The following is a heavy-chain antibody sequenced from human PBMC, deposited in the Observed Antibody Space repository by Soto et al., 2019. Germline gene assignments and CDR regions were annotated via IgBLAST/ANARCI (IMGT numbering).Heavy chain of an antibody. D-gene: IGHD3-10*01. J-gene: IGHJ6*02. CDR2: IDPSDSYT. CDR3: ARVHYYYYGMDV. V-gene: IGHV5-10-1*01. Sequence: GESLKISCKGSGYSFTSYWISWARQMPGKGLEWMGRIDPSDSYTNYSPSFQGHVTISADKSISTAYLQWSSLKASDTAMYYCARVHYYYYGMDVWGQGTTVTVSS. CDR1: GYSFTSYW.